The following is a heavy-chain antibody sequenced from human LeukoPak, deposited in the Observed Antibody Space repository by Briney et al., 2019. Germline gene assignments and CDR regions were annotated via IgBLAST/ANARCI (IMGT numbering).Heavy chain of an antibody. D-gene: IGHD5-18*01. CDR3: ARSWGAMVTIRWAYFDY. CDR2: INHSGST. J-gene: IGHJ4*02. CDR1: GGSFSGYY. Sequence: SETLSLTCAVYGGSFSGYYWSWIRQPPGKGLEWIGEINHSGSTNYNPSLKSRVTISVDTSKNQFSLKLSSVTAADTAVYYCARSWGAMVTIRWAYFDYWGQGTLVTVPS. V-gene: IGHV4-34*01.